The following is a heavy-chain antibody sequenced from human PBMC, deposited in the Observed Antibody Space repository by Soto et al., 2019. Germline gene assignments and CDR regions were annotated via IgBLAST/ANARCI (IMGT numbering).Heavy chain of an antibody. V-gene: IGHV1-24*01. Sequence: ASVKVSCKLSGYTLLELSIRWVRQAPGKGLEWMGGYDPEDAKTIYAQKSQGRVIMTEDTSTNTAYLEVRGLRYEDTAVYYCASQNWRWREQFDHWGQGTLVTVSS. J-gene: IGHJ4*02. D-gene: IGHD1-1*01. CDR3: ASQNWRWREQFDH. CDR2: YDPEDAKT. CDR1: GYTLLELS.